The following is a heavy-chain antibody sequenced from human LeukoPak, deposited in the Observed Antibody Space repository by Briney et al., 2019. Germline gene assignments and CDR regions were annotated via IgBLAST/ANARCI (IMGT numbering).Heavy chain of an antibody. V-gene: IGHV3-23*01. CDR3: AKYGKGLAPSPFDY. Sequence: GASVKVSCKASGGTFSSYAISWVRQAPGKGLEWVSAISGSGGSTYYADSVKGRFTISRDNSKNTLYLQMNSLRAEDTAVYYCAKYGKGLAPSPFDYWGQGTLVTVSS. CDR1: GGTFSSYA. J-gene: IGHJ4*02. CDR2: ISGSGGST. D-gene: IGHD1-14*01.